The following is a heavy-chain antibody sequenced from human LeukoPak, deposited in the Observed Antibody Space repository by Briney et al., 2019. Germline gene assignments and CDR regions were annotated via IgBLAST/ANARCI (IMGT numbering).Heavy chain of an antibody. CDR3: ARADTDYYYYYYGMDV. D-gene: IGHD5-18*01. J-gene: IGHJ6*02. Sequence: GGSLRLSCAASGFTFSSYGMHWVRQAPGKGLEYVSAISSNGGSTYYANSVKGRFTISRDNSKNTLYLQMGSLRAEDMAVYYCARADTDYYYYYYGMDVWGQGTTVTVSS. CDR1: GFTFSSYG. V-gene: IGHV3-64*01. CDR2: ISSNGGST.